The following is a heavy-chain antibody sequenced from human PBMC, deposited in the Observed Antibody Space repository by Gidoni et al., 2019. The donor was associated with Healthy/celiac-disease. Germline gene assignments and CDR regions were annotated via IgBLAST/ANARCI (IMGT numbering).Heavy chain of an antibody. CDR3: ARARIVPRSNWFDP. CDR2: ISSSSSTI. J-gene: IGHJ5*02. CDR1: GFTFSSYS. D-gene: IGHD1-26*01. V-gene: IGHV3-48*02. Sequence: EVQLVESGGGLVQPGGSLRLSCAASGFTFSSYSMNWVRQAPGKGLEWVSYISSSSSTIYYADSVKGRFTISRDNAKNSLYLQMNSLRDEDTAVYYCARARIVPRSNWFDPWGQGTPVTVSS.